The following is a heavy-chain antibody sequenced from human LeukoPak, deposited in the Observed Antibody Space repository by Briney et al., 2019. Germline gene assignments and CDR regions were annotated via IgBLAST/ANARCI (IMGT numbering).Heavy chain of an antibody. D-gene: IGHD5-18*01. CDR3: ARGVDTAGDYYYHYYMDV. CDR2: IKQDGSEK. Sequence: GGSLRLSCAASGFTFSSYWMSWVCQAPGKGLEWVANIKQDGSEKYYVDSVKGRFTISRENAKNSLYLQMNSLRAEDTAVDYCARGVDTAGDYYYHYYMDVWGKGTTVTVSS. J-gene: IGHJ6*03. CDR1: GFTFSSYW. V-gene: IGHV3-7*01.